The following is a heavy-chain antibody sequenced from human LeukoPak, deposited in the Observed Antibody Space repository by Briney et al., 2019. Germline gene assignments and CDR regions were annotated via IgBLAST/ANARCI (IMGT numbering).Heavy chain of an antibody. J-gene: IGHJ4*02. CDR1: GGSIRSYH. CDR2: IYTSGST. CDR3: ARENSGSYREFDY. D-gene: IGHD1-26*01. Sequence: SETLSLTCTVSGGSIRSYHWSWIRQPAGKGLEWIGRIYTSGSTNYNASLKSRVSMSVDTSKNQFSLKLSSVTAADTAVFYCARENSGSYREFDYWGQGTLVTVSS. V-gene: IGHV4-4*07.